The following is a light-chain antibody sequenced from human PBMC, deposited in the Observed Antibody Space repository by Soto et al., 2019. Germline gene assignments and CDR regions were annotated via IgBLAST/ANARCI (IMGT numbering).Light chain of an antibody. Sequence: DLPMTQSPSSLSASVGDRVTITCRSSQGISTYLNWYQQKPGKAPKLLIYAASSLQSGVPSRFSGSGSGTDFTLTISSLRPEDFATYYCQQSYSTPLTFGGGTKVEIK. J-gene: IGKJ4*01. V-gene: IGKV1-39*01. CDR1: QGISTY. CDR3: QQSYSTPLT. CDR2: AAS.